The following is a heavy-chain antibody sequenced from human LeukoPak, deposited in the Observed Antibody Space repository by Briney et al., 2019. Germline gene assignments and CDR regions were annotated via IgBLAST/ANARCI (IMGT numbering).Heavy chain of an antibody. D-gene: IGHD1-1*01. V-gene: IGHV4-59*01. CDR3: ARGPRRDHDDFYYYIDV. Sequence: ETXSLTCTVSGGSXSXXYWSWIRQPPGXGLXXIGXIYYSGSTNYNPSLKSRVTISVDTSKNQFSLKLSSVTAADTAVFYCARGPRRDHDDFYYYIDVWGKGTTVTVSS. CDR1: GGSXSXXY. CDR2: IYYSGST. J-gene: IGHJ6*03.